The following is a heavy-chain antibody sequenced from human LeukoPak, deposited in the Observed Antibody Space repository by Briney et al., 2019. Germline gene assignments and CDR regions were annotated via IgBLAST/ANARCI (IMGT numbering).Heavy chain of an antibody. D-gene: IGHD1-26*01. CDR1: GGSISGSNW. CDR2: IYHSGST. J-gene: IGHJ5*02. CDR3: ARTSGVGALNWFDP. V-gene: IGHV4-4*02. Sequence: SGTLSLTCAVSGGSISGSNWWSWVRQPPGKGLEWIGEIYHSGSTNYNPSLKSRVTISVDKSKNQFSLKLSSVTAADTAVYYCARTSGVGALNWFDPWGQGTLVTVSS.